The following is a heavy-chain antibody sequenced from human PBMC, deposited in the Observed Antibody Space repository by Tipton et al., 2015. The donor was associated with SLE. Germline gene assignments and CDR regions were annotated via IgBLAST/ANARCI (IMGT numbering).Heavy chain of an antibody. J-gene: IGHJ4*02. CDR3: ARGPRRSYFDY. CDR1: GFTFRSYE. CDR2: ISSSGNTR. V-gene: IGHV3-48*03. Sequence: SLRLSCAASGFTFRSYEMSWVRQAPGKGLEWVSYISSSGNTRYYADSVKGRFTISRDNAENSLYLHMNSLRGEDTAIYYCARGPRRSYFDYWGQGTLVTVSS.